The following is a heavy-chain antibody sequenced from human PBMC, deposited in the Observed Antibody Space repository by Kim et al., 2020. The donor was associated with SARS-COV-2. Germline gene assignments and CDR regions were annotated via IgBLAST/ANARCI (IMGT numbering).Heavy chain of an antibody. CDR1: GFTFSSYA. D-gene: IGHD4-17*01. Sequence: GGSLRLSCAASGFTFSSYAMHWVRQAPGKGLEWVAVISYDGSNKYYADSVKGRFTISRDNSKNTLYLQMNSLRAEDTAVYYCAREGDSTVTSEFDYWGQGTLVTVSS. V-gene: IGHV3-30-3*01. J-gene: IGHJ4*02. CDR3: AREGDSTVTSEFDY. CDR2: ISYDGSNK.